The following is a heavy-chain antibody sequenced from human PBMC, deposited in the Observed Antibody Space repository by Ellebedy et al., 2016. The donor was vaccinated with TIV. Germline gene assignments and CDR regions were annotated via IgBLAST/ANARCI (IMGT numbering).Heavy chain of an antibody. V-gene: IGHV3-23*01. Sequence: PGGSLRLSCAASGFTFSNYVMSWVRQAPGKGLEWVSTISAGGGATYYADSVKGRFNISRDNSENTLYLQMNSLRAEDTAVYYCASSPSQGYWGQGTLVTVSS. CDR2: ISAGGGAT. CDR3: ASSPSQGY. D-gene: IGHD6-19*01. CDR1: GFTFSNYV. J-gene: IGHJ4*02.